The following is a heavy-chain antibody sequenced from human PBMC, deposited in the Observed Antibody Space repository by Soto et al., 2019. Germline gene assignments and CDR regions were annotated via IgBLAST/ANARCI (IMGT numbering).Heavy chain of an antibody. J-gene: IGHJ6*02. CDR1: GFTFSSYA. D-gene: IGHD4-17*01. CDR2: ISGSGGST. CDR3: AKTMGGDYVLRYYGMDV. V-gene: IGHV3-23*01. Sequence: GGFLRLSCAASGFTFSSYAMSWVRQAPGKGLEWVSAISGSGGSTYYADSVKGRFTISRDNSKNTLYLQMNSLRAEDTAVYYCAKTMGGDYVLRYYGMDVWGQGTTVTVSS.